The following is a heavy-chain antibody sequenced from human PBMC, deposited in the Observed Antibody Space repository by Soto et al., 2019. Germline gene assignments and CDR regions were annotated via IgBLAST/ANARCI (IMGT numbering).Heavy chain of an antibody. J-gene: IGHJ4*02. CDR2: ISAYNGNT. CDR1: GYTFTGYY. CDR3: ASGGGSYDSSGYYVY. V-gene: IGHV1-18*04. D-gene: IGHD3-22*01. Sequence: AASVKVSCKASGYTFTGYYMHWVRQAPGQGLEWMGWISAYNGNTNYAQKLQGRVTMTTDTSTSTAYMELRSLRSDDTAVYYCASGGGSYDSSGYYVYWGQGTLVTVSS.